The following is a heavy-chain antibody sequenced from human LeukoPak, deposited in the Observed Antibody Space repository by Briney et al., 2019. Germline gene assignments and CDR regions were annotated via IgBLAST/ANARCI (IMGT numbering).Heavy chain of an antibody. CDR1: GFTFSSYA. Sequence: PGGSLRLSCAASGFTFSSYAMSWVRQAPWKGLEWVSVIYSGGSTYYADSVKGRFTISRDNSKNTLYLQMNSLRAEDTAVYYCARTRVPWVTTPGSSYWGQGTLVTVSS. CDR2: IYSGGST. D-gene: IGHD4-17*01. V-gene: IGHV3-53*01. J-gene: IGHJ4*02. CDR3: ARTRVPWVTTPGSSY.